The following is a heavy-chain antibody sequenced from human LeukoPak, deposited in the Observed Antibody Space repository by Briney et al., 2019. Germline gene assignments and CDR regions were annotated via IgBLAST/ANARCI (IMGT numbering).Heavy chain of an antibody. CDR3: ASPGGYCSGGSCNSFDY. V-gene: IGHV1-69*04. CDR2: INPILGIA. D-gene: IGHD2-15*01. Sequence: SVKVSCKASGYTFISYGITWVRQARGQGLEWMGRINPILGIANYAQKFQGRVTIIADKSTSTAYMELSSLRSEDTAVYYCASPGGYCSGGSCNSFDYWGQGTQVTVSS. CDR1: GYTFISYG. J-gene: IGHJ4*02.